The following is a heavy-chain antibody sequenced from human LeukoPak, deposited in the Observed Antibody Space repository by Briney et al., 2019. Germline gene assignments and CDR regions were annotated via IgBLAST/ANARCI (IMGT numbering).Heavy chain of an antibody. V-gene: IGHV1-24*01. Sequence: ASVKVSCKVSGYTLTELSMHWVRQAPGKGLEWMGGFDPEDGETIYAQKFQGRVTMTTDTSTSTAYMELRSLRSDDTAVYYCARERIAVAGEYYYYGMDVWGQGTTVTVSS. CDR3: ARERIAVAGEYYYYGMDV. D-gene: IGHD6-19*01. J-gene: IGHJ6*02. CDR1: GYTLTELS. CDR2: FDPEDGET.